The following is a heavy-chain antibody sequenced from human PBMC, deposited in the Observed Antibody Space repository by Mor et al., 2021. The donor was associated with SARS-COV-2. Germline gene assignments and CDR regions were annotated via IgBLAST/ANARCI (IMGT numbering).Heavy chain of an antibody. CDR3: ARDRAGCSGGSCYSDY. Sequence: GRFIISRDNSKNTLYLQINSLRIEDTALYYCARDRAGCSGGSCYSDYWGQGTLVTVS. V-gene: IGHV3-23*01. D-gene: IGHD2-15*01. J-gene: IGHJ4*02.